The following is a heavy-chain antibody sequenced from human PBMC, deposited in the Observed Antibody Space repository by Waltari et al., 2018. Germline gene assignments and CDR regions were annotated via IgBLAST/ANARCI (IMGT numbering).Heavy chain of an antibody. CDR2: IHGSGRT. CDR1: GDHMNRNYW. CDR3: ARDRGRGLYLDS. J-gene: IGHJ4*02. V-gene: IGHV4-4*02. D-gene: IGHD2-15*01. Sequence: QLQLQQPGPGLVKPSESLSLTCAVSGDHMNRNYWWNWVRQPPGKGLEWIGQIHGSGRTNYNPSLESRVTVSIDTSNNQFSLKVSYATAADTAVYYCARDRGRGLYLDSWGQGTLVTVSP.